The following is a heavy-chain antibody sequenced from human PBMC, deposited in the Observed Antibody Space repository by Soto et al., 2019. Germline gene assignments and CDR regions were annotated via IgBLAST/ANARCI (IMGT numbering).Heavy chain of an antibody. CDR2: IYPGDSDT. CDR1: GYSFTSYW. V-gene: IGHV5-51*01. J-gene: IGHJ6*02. D-gene: IGHD3-10*01. Sequence: GESLKISCKGSGYSFTSYWIGWVRQMPGKGLEWMGIIYPGDSDTRYSPSFQGQVTISADKSISTAYLQWSSLKASDTAMYYCARHGWFGRPPYYYYGMDVWGQGTTVTV. CDR3: ARHGWFGRPPYYYYGMDV.